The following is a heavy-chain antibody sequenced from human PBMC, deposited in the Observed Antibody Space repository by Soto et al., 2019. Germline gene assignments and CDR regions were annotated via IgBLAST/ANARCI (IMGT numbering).Heavy chain of an antibody. CDR3: AIFMGNSVAPTYFDY. V-gene: IGHV4-59*01. CDR2: IYYRGST. CDR1: GGSINNYD. Sequence: SETLSLTCTVSGGSINNYDWSWIRQPPGKGLEWIGYIYYRGSTNYNPSLKSRVTISVDTSKNQFSLKLSSVTTADTAVYYCAIFMGNSVAPTYFDYWGQGTLVTVSS. D-gene: IGHD5-12*01. J-gene: IGHJ4*02.